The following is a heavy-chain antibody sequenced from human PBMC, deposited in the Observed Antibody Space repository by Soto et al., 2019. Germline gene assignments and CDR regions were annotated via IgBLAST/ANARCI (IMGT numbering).Heavy chain of an antibody. V-gene: IGHV4-59*13. CDR3: ATYDSPYYYLDV. D-gene: IGHD3-16*01. CDR1: GGSISRYF. CDR2: IYYSGST. J-gene: IGHJ6*03. Sequence: QVQLQESGPGLVKPSETLSLTCTVSGGSISRYFWSCIRQPPGKGLQWIGDIYYSGSTDYNPSLKSRVGISVDASKTHFSLRLNSVTAADAAVYYCATYDSPYYYLDVWGKGTTVTVSS.